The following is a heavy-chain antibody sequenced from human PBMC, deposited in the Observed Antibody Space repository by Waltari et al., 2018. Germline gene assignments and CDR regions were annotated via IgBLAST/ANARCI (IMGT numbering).Heavy chain of an antibody. V-gene: IGHV4-38-2*02. Sequence: QVQLQESGPGLARPSETLSLTCVVSSYSIRSGYFWGWIRQPPGKGLEWIGSISHSGKTYYNLSLQSRLSLSVDTSKNQFALKVTSVTAADTAIYYCVRDLGGSGNSWFDAWGQGTLVTVSS. J-gene: IGHJ5*02. CDR3: VRDLGGSGNSWFDA. D-gene: IGHD3-10*01. CDR2: ISHSGKT. CDR1: SYSIRSGYF.